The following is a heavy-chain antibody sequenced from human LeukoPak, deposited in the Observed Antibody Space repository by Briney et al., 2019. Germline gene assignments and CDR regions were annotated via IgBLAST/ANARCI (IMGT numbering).Heavy chain of an antibody. D-gene: IGHD2-21*02. V-gene: IGHV3-48*04. CDR3: ARDFLSGKLAYCGGDCPRYFQH. CDR2: ISSSSSTI. Sequence: GGSLRLSCAASGFTFSSYSMNWVRQAPGKGLEWVSYISSSSSTIYYADSVKGRFTISRDNAKNSLYLQMNSLRAEDTAVYYCARDFLSGKLAYCGGDCPRYFQHWGQGTLVTVSS. CDR1: GFTFSSYS. J-gene: IGHJ1*01.